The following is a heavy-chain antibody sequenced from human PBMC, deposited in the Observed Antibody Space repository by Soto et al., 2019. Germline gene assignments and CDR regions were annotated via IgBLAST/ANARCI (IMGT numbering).Heavy chain of an antibody. V-gene: IGHV3-11*01. D-gene: IGHD1-1*01. CDR3: SSVRVFHGSFDP. CDR1: GFTFTDYY. Sequence: QVQLVESGGGLVKPGGSLRLSCAASGFTFTDYYMSWIRQAPGKGLEWVSYISSSGSTIYYTGSVKGRLAISRDNARNPLYPQIPTLRAGDTAVSYASSVRVFHGSFDPWGQLALGSVSS. J-gene: IGHJ5*02. CDR2: ISSSGSTI.